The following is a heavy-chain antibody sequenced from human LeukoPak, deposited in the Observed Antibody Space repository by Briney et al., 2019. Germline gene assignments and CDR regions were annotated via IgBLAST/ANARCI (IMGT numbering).Heavy chain of an antibody. D-gene: IGHD4-23*01. V-gene: IGHV3-21*01. J-gene: IGHJ4*02. Sequence: GGSLRFSCAASGFTFSSYSMNWVRQAPGKGLEWVSSISSSSSHIYYADSVKGRFTISRDNAKNSLYLQMNSLRAEDTAVYYCARGPGTVVIPVWGQGTLVTVAS. CDR3: ARGPGTVVIPV. CDR1: GFTFSSYS. CDR2: ISSSSSHI.